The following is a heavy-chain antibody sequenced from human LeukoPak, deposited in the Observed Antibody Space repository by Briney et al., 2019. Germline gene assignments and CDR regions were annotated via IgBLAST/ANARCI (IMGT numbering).Heavy chain of an antibody. CDR2: IYPGDSDT. CDR3: ARHSVGYCSSTSCYILDY. V-gene: IGHV5-51*01. D-gene: IGHD2-2*02. J-gene: IGHJ4*02. CDR1: GYSFTTYW. Sequence: GESLKISCKGSGYSFTTYWIGWVRQMPGKGLEWMGIIYPGDSDTIYSPSFQGQVTISADKPISTAYLQWSSLKASDTAMYYCARHSVGYCSSTSCYILDYWGQGTLVTVSS.